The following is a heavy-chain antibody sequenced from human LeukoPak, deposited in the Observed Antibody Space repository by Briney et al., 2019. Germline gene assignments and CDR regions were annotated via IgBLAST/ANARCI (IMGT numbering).Heavy chain of an antibody. V-gene: IGHV1-2*02. D-gene: IGHD3-9*01. CDR2: INPNSGGT. Sequence: GASVKVSCKASGYTFTGYYMHRVRQAPGQGLEWMGWINPNSGGTNYAQKFQGRVTMTRDTSISTAYMELSRLRSDDTAVYYCARDNELRYFDWSPRYYYYYYMDVWGKGTTVTVSS. CDR3: ARDNELRYFDWSPRYYYYYYMDV. J-gene: IGHJ6*03. CDR1: GYTFTGYY.